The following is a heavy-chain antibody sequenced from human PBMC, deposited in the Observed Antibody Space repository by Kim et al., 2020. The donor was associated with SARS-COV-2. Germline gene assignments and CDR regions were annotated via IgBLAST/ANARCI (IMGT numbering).Heavy chain of an antibody. V-gene: IGHV3-23*01. CDR2: ISGSGSST. CDR3: AKAQAGPGIWTFQP. Sequence: GGSLRLSCAASGFTFSSYAISWVRQAPGKGLEWVSVISGSGSSTYYADSVKGRFTISRDNSKNTLYLQMNSLRAVDTAVYYCAKAQAGPGIWTFQPWGQGTLVTVSS. CDR1: GFTFSSYA. J-gene: IGHJ1*01. D-gene: IGHD2-15*01.